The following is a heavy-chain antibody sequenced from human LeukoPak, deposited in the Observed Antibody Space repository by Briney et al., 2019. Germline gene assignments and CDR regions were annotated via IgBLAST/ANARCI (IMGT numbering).Heavy chain of an antibody. D-gene: IGHD3-22*01. CDR3: ARDKSSPEYYYDSSGYYSN. J-gene: IGHJ4*02. V-gene: IGHV1-46*03. CDR1: GYTFTSYY. Sequence: GASVKVSCKASGYTFTSYYMHWVRQATGQALEWMVIINPSGGSTSYAQKFHDRVTMTRDTATSTVYMELSSLRSEDTAVYYCARDKSSPEYYYDSSGYYSNWGQGTLVTVSS. CDR2: INPSGGST.